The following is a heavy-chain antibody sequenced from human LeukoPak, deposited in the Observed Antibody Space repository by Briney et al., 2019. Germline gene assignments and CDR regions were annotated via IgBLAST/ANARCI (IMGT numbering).Heavy chain of an antibody. J-gene: IGHJ4*02. Sequence: ASVKVSCKASGYTFTSYDINWVRQATGQGLEWMGWMDPNSGNAGFALKFQGRVTMTSNTPISTASMELSSLRSDDTAVYYCARGLLTQRDGYKTLYYWGQGSLVTVSS. CDR3: ARGLLTQRDGYKTLYY. CDR2: MDPNSGNA. V-gene: IGHV1-8*01. D-gene: IGHD5-24*01. CDR1: GYTFTSYD.